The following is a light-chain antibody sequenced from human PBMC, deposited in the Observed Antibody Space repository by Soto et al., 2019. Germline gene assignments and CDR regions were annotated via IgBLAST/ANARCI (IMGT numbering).Light chain of an antibody. CDR2: EVS. CDR3: SSYTSSSKVV. CDR1: SSDVGGYNY. Sequence: QSALTQPASVSGSPGQSITISCTGTSSDVGGYNYVSWYQQHPGKAPKLMIYEVSNRPSGVSNRFSGSKSGNTASLTISGXQAEDEADYYCSSYTSSSKVVFGGGXK. V-gene: IGLV2-14*01. J-gene: IGLJ2*01.